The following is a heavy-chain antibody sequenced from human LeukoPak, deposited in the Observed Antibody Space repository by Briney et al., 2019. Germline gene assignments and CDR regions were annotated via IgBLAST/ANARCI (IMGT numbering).Heavy chain of an antibody. J-gene: IGHJ4*02. Sequence: PSETLSLTCAVYGGSFSGYYWSWIRQPPGKGLEWIGEINHSGSTNYNPSLKSRVTISVDTSKNQFSLKLSSVTAADTAVHYCARGLGDVVGAAAFDYWGQGTLVTVSS. CDR1: GGSFSGYY. CDR2: INHSGST. D-gene: IGHD1-26*01. V-gene: IGHV4-34*01. CDR3: ARGLGDVVGAAAFDY.